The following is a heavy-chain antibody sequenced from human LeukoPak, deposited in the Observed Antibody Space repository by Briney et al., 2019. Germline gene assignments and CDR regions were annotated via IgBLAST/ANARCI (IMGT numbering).Heavy chain of an antibody. CDR1: GFTFSSYA. CDR2: ISYDGSNK. Sequence: PGRSLRLSCAASGFTFSSYAMHWVRQAPGKGLEWVAVISYDGSNKYYAGSVKGRFTISRDNSKNTLYLQMNSLRAEDTAVYYCARDRGDSRGWCGFDYWGQGALVTVSS. V-gene: IGHV3-30*01. J-gene: IGHJ4*02. CDR3: ARDRGDSRGWCGFDY. D-gene: IGHD6-19*01.